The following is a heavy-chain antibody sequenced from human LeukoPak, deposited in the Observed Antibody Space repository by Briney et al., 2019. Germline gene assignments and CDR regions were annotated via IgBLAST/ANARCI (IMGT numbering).Heavy chain of an antibody. Sequence: ASVKVSCKASGYTFTRYDINWVRPATGQGREWVGWRNHNGGNTGSPQKFQGRVTMTSNISRSTAYMELSSLRSEDTAVYYCAGGPGYMDVWGKGTTVTISS. CDR2: RNHNGGNT. V-gene: IGHV1-8*01. CDR3: AGGPGYMDV. J-gene: IGHJ6*03. CDR1: GYTFTRYD.